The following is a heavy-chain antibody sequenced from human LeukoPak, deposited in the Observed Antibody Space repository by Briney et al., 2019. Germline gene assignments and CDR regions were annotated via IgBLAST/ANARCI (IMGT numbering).Heavy chain of an antibody. J-gene: IGHJ5*02. V-gene: IGHV1-46*01. CDR3: ARDWGNRNWFDP. CDR2: INPSGGST. D-gene: IGHD3-16*01. Sequence: ASVTVSCKASGYTFTSYYMHWVRQAPGQGLEWMGIINPSGGSTSYAQKFQGRVTMTRDTSTSTVYMELSSLRSEDTAVYYCARDWGNRNWFDPWGQGTLVTVSS. CDR1: GYTFTSYY.